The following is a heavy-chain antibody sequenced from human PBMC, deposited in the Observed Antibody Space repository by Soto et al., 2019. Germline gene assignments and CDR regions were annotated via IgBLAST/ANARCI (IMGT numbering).Heavy chain of an antibody. D-gene: IGHD2-21*02. J-gene: IGHJ1*01. Sequence: QVQLQESGPGLVKPSQTLSLTCTVSGGSISSGGYYWSWIRQHPGKGLEWIGYIYYSGSTYYNPSLNSGVTISVDTSKNQFSLKLSSVTAADTAVYYCATGGDCGGDCYSEYFQHWGQGTLVTVSS. V-gene: IGHV4-31*03. CDR3: ATGGDCGGDCYSEYFQH. CDR1: GGSISSGGYY. CDR2: IYYSGST.